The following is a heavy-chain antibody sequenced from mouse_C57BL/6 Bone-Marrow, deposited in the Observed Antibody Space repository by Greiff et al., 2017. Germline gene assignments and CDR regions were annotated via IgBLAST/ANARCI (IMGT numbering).Heavy chain of an antibody. Sequence: QVQLQQPGAELVKPGASVKLSCKASGYTFTSYWMHWVKQRPGQGLEWIGMIHPNSGSTNYNEKFKSKATLTVDKSSSTAYMQLSSLTSEDSAVYYCAIYYGSSYVWFAYWGQGTLVTVSA. CDR2: IHPNSGST. CDR1: GYTFTSYW. CDR3: AIYYGSSYVWFAY. V-gene: IGHV1-64*01. J-gene: IGHJ3*01. D-gene: IGHD1-1*01.